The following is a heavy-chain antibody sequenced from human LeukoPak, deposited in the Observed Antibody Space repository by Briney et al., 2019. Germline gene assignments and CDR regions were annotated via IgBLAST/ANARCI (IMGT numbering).Heavy chain of an antibody. CDR2: ISSSSSYI. Sequence: GGSLRLSCAASGFTFSSYSMNSVRQAPGKGLEWVSSISSSSSYIYYADSVKGRFTISRDNAKNSLYLQMNSLRAEDTAVYYCAREVWRRATAMVHYCFDYWGQGTLVTISS. D-gene: IGHD5-18*01. V-gene: IGHV3-21*01. CDR1: GFTFSSYS. CDR3: AREVWRRATAMVHYCFDY. J-gene: IGHJ4*02.